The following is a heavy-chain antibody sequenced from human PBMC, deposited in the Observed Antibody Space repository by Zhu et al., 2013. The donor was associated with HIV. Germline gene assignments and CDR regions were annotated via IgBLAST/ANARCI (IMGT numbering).Heavy chain of an antibody. CDR2: IIPIFGTA. CDR1: GGTFSSYA. CDR3: ARDCGDLRFDGYYYYGMDV. V-gene: IGHV1-69*01. J-gene: IGHJ6*02. Sequence: VQLVQSGAEVKKPGSSVKVSCKASGGTFSSYAISWVRQAPGQGLEWMGGIIPIFGTANYAQKFQGRVTITADESTSTAYMELSSLRSEDTAVYYCARDCGDLRFDGYYYYGMDVWGQGTTVTVSS. D-gene: IGHD2-21*01.